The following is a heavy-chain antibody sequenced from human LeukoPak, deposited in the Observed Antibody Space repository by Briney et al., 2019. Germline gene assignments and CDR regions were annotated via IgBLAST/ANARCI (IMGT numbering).Heavy chain of an antibody. CDR2: ISSSGSTI. V-gene: IGHV3-48*03. J-gene: IGHJ4*02. CDR3: ARAELWFGELV. CDR1: GFTFSSYE. Sequence: PGGSLRLSCAASGFTFSSYEMNWVRQAPGKGLEWVSYISSSGSTIYYADSVKGRFTISRDNAKNSLYLQVNSLRAEDTAVYYCARAELWFGELVWGQGTLVTVSS. D-gene: IGHD3-10*01.